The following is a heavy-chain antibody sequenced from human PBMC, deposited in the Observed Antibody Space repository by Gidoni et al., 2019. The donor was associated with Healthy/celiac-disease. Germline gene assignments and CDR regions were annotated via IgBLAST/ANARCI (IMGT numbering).Heavy chain of an antibody. Sequence: QVQLQESGPGLVQPSQTLSLTCTVSGGSISSGDYYWSWIRQPPGKGLEWIGYIYYSGSTYYNPSLKSRVTISVDTSKNQFSLKLSSVTAADTAVYYCARELGGSARSFDYWGQGTLVTVSS. J-gene: IGHJ4*02. CDR3: ARELGGSARSFDY. D-gene: IGHD5-12*01. CDR1: GGSISSGDYY. V-gene: IGHV4-30-4*01. CDR2: IYYSGST.